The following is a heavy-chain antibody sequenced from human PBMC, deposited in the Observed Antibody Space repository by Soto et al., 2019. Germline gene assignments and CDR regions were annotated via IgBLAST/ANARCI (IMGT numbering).Heavy chain of an antibody. CDR3: ARNLYNWKDNWFDP. D-gene: IGHD1-20*01. Sequence: ETLSLTCSVYGASFSGYYWSGIRQPPGKGLEWIGEINHSGSTNYNPSLKSRVTISVDTSKNQFSLKLSSVTAADTAVYYCARNLYNWKDNWFDPWGQGTLVTVYS. CDR2: INHSGST. J-gene: IGHJ5*02. CDR1: GASFSGYY. V-gene: IGHV4-34*01.